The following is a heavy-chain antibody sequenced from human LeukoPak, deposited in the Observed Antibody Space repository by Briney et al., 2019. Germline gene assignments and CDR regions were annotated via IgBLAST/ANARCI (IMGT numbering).Heavy chain of an antibody. J-gene: IGHJ3*02. CDR2: ISGSGGST. V-gene: IGHV3-23*01. CDR1: GFTFSSYG. D-gene: IGHD3-16*02. Sequence: GGSLRLSCAASGFTFSSYGMSWVRQAPGKGLEWVSAISGSGGSTYYADSVKGRFTISRDNAKNSLYLQMNSLRAEDTALYYCARILAITFGGVIVVGAFDIWGQGTMVTVSS. CDR3: ARILAITFGGVIVVGAFDI.